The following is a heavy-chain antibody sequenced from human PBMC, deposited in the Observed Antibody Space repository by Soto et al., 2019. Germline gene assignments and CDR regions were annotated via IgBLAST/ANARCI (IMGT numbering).Heavy chain of an antibody. D-gene: IGHD6-19*01. CDR3: AKPRRVSIAVAANPYYFDY. V-gene: IGHV3-23*01. CDR1: GFAFSSYA. CDR2: ISGSGGST. Sequence: GGSRRLSHSASGFAFSSYAMRWVRQARVKGLEWVSAISGSGGSTYYADSVKGRFTISRDNSKNTLYLQMNSLRAEDTAVYYCAKPRRVSIAVAANPYYFDYWGQGTLVTVSS. J-gene: IGHJ4*02.